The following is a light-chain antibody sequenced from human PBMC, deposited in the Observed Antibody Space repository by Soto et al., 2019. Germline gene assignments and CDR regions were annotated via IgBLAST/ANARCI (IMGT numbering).Light chain of an antibody. CDR1: SSDVGGYNY. V-gene: IGLV2-14*01. Sequence: QSVLTQPAAVSGSPGQSITISCTGTSSDVGGYNYVSWYQHHPGKAPKLMVYEVSYRPSGVSTRFTGSKSGNTASLTISGLQAEDEAHYYCMSFAAPTTLGFGGGTKLSVL. J-gene: IGLJ3*02. CDR3: MSFAAPTTLG. CDR2: EVS.